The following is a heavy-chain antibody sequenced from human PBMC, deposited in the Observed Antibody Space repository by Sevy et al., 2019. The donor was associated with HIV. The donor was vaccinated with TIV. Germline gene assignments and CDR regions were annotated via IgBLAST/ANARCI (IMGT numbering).Heavy chain of an antibody. V-gene: IGHV3-33*06. CDR3: AKEGGGYNYDSSGLFDY. Sequence: GGSLRLSCAASGFTFSSFGMHWVRQAPGKGLEWVAVIWNDRSNKHYADSVKGRFIISRDNSKNTLDLQMNSLRADDTAVYYCAKEGGGYNYDSSGLFDYWGQGALVTVSS. CDR2: IWNDRSNK. J-gene: IGHJ4*02. D-gene: IGHD3-22*01. CDR1: GFTFSSFG.